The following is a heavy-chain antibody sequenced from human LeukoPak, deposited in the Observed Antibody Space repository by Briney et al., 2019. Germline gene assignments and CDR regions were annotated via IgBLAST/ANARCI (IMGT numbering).Heavy chain of an antibody. CDR1: GGSISSSNW. D-gene: IGHD1-14*01. CDR3: ARERTSVAEYSQH. Sequence: SETLSLTCAVSGGSISSSNWWSWVRQPPGKGLEWIGEIYHSGSTNYNPSLKSRVTISVDKSKNQFSLKLSSVTAADTAVYYCARERTSVAEYSQHWGQGTLVTVSS. CDR2: IYHSGST. V-gene: IGHV4-4*02. J-gene: IGHJ1*01.